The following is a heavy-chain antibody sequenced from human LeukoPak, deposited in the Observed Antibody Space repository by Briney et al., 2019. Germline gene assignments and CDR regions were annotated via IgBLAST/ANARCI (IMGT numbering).Heavy chain of an antibody. J-gene: IGHJ6*03. Sequence: GGSLRLSCAASGFTFRNYGMSWVRQAPGKGLEWVSAISNSGGSTYYADSVKGRFTISRDNSRNTLYLQMNSLRAEDTAVYHCAKDDGGSYYIYYYYMDVWGKGTTVTISS. CDR3: AKDDGGSYYIYYYYMDV. CDR1: GFTFRNYG. CDR2: ISNSGGST. V-gene: IGHV3-23*01. D-gene: IGHD1-26*01.